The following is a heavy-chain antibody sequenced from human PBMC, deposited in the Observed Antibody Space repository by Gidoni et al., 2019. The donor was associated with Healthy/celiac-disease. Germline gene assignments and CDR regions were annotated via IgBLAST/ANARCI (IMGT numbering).Heavy chain of an antibody. CDR2: INHSGRT. CDR3: ARGRSSSWYPHYYYGMDV. Sequence: QVQLQQWGAGLLKPSETLSLTCAVYGGSFSGYYWSWNRQPPGKGLEWIGEINHSGRTNYNPSLKSRVTRSVDTSKNQFSLKLSSVTAADTAVYYCARGRSSSWYPHYYYGMDVWGQGTTVTVSS. CDR1: GGSFSGYY. V-gene: IGHV4-34*01. D-gene: IGHD6-13*01. J-gene: IGHJ6*02.